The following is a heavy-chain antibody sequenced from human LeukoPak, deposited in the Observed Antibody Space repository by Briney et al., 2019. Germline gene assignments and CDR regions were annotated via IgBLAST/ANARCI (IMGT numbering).Heavy chain of an antibody. CDR3: ARGTYYYYYMDV. Sequence: PSETLSLTCTVSGGSISSHYWSWIRQPPGKGLEWIGYIYYSGSTNYNPSLKSRVTISVDTSKNQFSLKLSSVTAADTAVYYCARGTYYYYYMDVWGKGTTVTVSS. CDR2: IYYSGST. CDR1: GGSISSHY. V-gene: IGHV4-59*11. D-gene: IGHD1-1*01. J-gene: IGHJ6*03.